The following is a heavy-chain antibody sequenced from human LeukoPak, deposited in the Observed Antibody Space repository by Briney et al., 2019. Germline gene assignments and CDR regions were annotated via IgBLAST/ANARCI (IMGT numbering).Heavy chain of an antibody. CDR3: ARDHNIAVAGSWFDP. J-gene: IGHJ5*02. D-gene: IGHD6-19*01. V-gene: IGHV1-46*01. CDR1: GYTFTSYY. Sequence: GASVKVSCKASGYTFTSYYMHWVRQAPGQGLEWMGIINPSGGSTSYAQEFQGRVTMTRDTSTSTVYMELSSLRSEDTAVYYCARDHNIAVAGSWFDPWGQGTLVTVSS. CDR2: INPSGGST.